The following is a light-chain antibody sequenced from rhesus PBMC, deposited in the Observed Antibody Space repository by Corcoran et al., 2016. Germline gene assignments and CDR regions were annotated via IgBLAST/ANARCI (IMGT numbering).Light chain of an antibody. J-gene: IGKJ2*01. CDR3: QHYYSTPYS. Sequence: DIQMTQSPSSLSASVGDRVTITCRASQGITNDLAWYQQKQEETPKLRIYEASSLQSGIPSRFSGSGSGTDFTLTISSLQSEDLATYYCQHYYSTPYSFGQGTKVEIK. CDR1: QGITND. V-gene: IGKV1-25*01. CDR2: EAS.